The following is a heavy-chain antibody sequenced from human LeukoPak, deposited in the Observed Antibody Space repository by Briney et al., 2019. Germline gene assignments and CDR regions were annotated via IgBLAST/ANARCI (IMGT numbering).Heavy chain of an antibody. D-gene: IGHD6-19*01. CDR3: ARGFFPNGRGWHYYFDY. J-gene: IGHJ4*02. CDR1: GGSFSGYY. Sequence: SETLSLTCAVYGGSFSGYYWSWIRQPPGKGLEWIGEINHSGSTNYNPSLKSRVTISVDTSKNQFSLKLSSVTAADTAVYYCARGFFPNGRGWHYYFDYWGQGTLVTVSS. V-gene: IGHV4-34*01. CDR2: INHSGST.